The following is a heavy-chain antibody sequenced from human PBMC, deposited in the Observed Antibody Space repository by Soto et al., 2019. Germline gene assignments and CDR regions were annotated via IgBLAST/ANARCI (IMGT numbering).Heavy chain of an antibody. V-gene: IGHV4-59*01. Sequence: SETLSLTCTVSGGSISRYYWSWIRQPPGKGLEWIGYIYYSGSTNYNPSLKSRVTISVDTSKNQFSLKLSSVTAEDTAVYYYATPQGYDDCLDSWGQGTQVTVSS. CDR1: GGSISRYY. CDR3: ATPQGYDDCLDS. CDR2: IYYSGST. J-gene: IGHJ4*02. D-gene: IGHD2-21*02.